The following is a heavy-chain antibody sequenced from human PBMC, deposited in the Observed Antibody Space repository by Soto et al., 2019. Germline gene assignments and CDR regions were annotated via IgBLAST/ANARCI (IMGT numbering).Heavy chain of an antibody. CDR1: GFTVSSNY. J-gene: IGHJ6*02. CDR3: ARVPAASMPLYYYGMDV. D-gene: IGHD2-2*01. CDR2: IYSGGST. Sequence: GGSLRLSCGASGFTVSSNYMSWVRQAPGKGLEWVSVIYSGGSTYYADSVKGRFTISRDNSKNTLYLQMNSLRAEDTAVYYCARVPAASMPLYYYGMDVWGQGTTVTVSS. V-gene: IGHV3-53*01.